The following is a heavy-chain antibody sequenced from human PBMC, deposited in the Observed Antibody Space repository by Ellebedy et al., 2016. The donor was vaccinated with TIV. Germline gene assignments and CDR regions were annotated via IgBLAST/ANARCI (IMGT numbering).Heavy chain of an antibody. J-gene: IGHJ4*02. CDR3: ARAIGTSATGPPY. V-gene: IGHV3-33*01. CDR2: IWYDGSNE. CDR1: GFTFSSYG. D-gene: IGHD3-9*01. Sequence: PGGPLRLSCAASGFTFSSYGMHWVRQAPGKGLEWAAVIWYDGSNEYYADSVKGRFTISRDNSKNTLHLQINSMRVEDTAVYYCARAIGTSATGPPYWGQGTLVSVSS.